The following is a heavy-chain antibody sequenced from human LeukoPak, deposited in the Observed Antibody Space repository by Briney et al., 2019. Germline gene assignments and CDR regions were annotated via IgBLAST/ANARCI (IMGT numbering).Heavy chain of an antibody. D-gene: IGHD5-18*01. CDR2: VYSGGST. CDR1: GFTVSSNY. Sequence: GGSLRLSCAASGFTVSSNYMSWVRQAPGKGLEWVSVVYSGGSTYYTDSVKGRFTISRDNSKNTLYLQMNSLRAEDTAVYYCARNGVDTAMLDVWGKGTRVTVSS. J-gene: IGHJ6*04. CDR3: ARNGVDTAMLDV. V-gene: IGHV3-53*01.